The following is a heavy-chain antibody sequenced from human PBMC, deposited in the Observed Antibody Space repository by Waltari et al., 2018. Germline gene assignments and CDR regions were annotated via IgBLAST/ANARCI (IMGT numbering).Heavy chain of an antibody. V-gene: IGHV4-59*01. CDR2: IYYSGST. D-gene: IGHD1-26*01. CDR3: ARAPRGNWFDP. Sequence: QVQLQESGPGLVQPSETLSLTCTVPGGSISSYYWSWIRQPPGKGLEWIGYIYYSGSTNYNPSLKSRVTISVDTSKNQFSLKLSSVTAADTAVYYCARAPRGNWFDPWGQGTLVTVSS. J-gene: IGHJ5*02. CDR1: GGSISSYY.